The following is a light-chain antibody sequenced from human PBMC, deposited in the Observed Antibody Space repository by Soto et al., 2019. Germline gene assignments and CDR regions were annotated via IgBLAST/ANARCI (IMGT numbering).Light chain of an antibody. J-gene: IGLJ1*01. CDR2: EVS. V-gene: IGLV2-14*01. Sequence: QSVLTQPASVSGSPGQSITISCTGTSRDAGGYNYVSWYQQHPGKAPKLMIYEVSNRPSGVSNRFSGSKSGNTASLTISGLQAEGEADYYCSSYTSSSTLCVFGTGTKVPVL. CDR3: SSYTSSSTLCV. CDR1: SRDAGGYNY.